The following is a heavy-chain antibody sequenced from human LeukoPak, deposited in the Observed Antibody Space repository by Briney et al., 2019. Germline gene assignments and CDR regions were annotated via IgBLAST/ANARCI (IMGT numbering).Heavy chain of an antibody. CDR2: INTNTGNP. V-gene: IGHV7-4-1*02. Sequence: ASVKVSCKASGYTFTSYAMNWVRQAPGQGLEWMGWINTNTGNPTYAQGFTGRFVFSLDTSVSTAYLQISSLKAEDTAVYYCARRSGWTRNYAFDIWGQGTMVTVSS. J-gene: IGHJ3*02. CDR1: GYTFTSYA. D-gene: IGHD6-19*01. CDR3: ARRSGWTRNYAFDI.